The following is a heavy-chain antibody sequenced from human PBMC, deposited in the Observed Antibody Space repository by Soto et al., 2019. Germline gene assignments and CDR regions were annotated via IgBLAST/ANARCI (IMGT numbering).Heavy chain of an antibody. J-gene: IGHJ4*02. Sequence: HPERWMRRSCSAAAFTFSSYDMSWVRQAQRKGLEWVSAISGRGGSTYYADSVKGRFTISRDNSKNTLYRQMNSLRGEDTAVYYCAKVEGVTMIVTCYYFDNWGQGTLVTVSS. CDR1: AFTFSSYD. V-gene: IGHV3-23*01. CDR3: AKVEGVTMIVTCYYFDN. CDR2: ISGRGGST. D-gene: IGHD3-22*01.